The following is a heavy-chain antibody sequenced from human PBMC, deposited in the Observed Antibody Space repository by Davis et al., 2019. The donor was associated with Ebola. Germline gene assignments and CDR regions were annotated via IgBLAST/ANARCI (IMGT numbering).Heavy chain of an antibody. CDR1: GASTTTHV. V-gene: IGHV4-59*11. CDR3: TRDTRPCGNDCYDDTFDM. Sequence: PSETLSLTCTVPGASTTTHVWSWIPQHQGKGLEWIGFIHHGGGANSNPSLKSRVTFSIDTSKSQVSLKVTSVTAADTAVYYCTRDTRPCGNDCYDDTFDMWGQGTMVSVSS. D-gene: IGHD2-21*01. J-gene: IGHJ3*02. CDR2: IHHGGGA.